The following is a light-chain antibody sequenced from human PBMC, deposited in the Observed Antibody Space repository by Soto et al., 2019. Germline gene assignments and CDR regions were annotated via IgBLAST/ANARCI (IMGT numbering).Light chain of an antibody. CDR3: QQYNSWPPIT. CDR2: GAS. V-gene: IGKV3-15*01. J-gene: IGKJ5*01. CDR1: QSVSSN. Sequence: EIVMTQSPSTLSVSPGERATLSCRASQSVSSNLAWYQQSPGQAPRLLIYGASTRATGIPARFSGSGSGTEFTLTISSLQSEDFAVYYCQQYNSWPPITFGQGTRLEI.